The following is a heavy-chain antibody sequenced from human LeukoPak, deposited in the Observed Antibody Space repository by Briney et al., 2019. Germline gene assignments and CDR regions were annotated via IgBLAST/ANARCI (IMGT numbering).Heavy chain of an antibody. CDR3: ARRGLLIRNQNFDY. V-gene: IGHV4-38-2*01. CDR1: GYSISSGYY. D-gene: IGHD1-14*01. J-gene: IGHJ4*02. CDR2: IYHSGST. Sequence: PSETLSLTCAVSGYSISSGYYWGWIRQPPGKGLGWIGSIYHSGSTYYNPSLKSRVTISVDTSKNQFSLKLGSVTAADTAVYYCARRGLLIRNQNFDYWGQGTLVTVSS.